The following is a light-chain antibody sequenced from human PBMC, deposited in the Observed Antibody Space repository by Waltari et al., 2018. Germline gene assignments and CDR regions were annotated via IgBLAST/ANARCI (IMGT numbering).Light chain of an antibody. CDR1: QSLVHSDGNTY. V-gene: IGKV2-30*02. CDR3: MQGTHWPLT. CDR2: KVS. Sequence: DAAMTQSPLSLPVTLGQPASISCRSSQSLVHSDGNTYLNWFHQRPGQSPRCLIYKVSRREAGVPDRFSGSGSGTDFTLKISRVEAEDVGIYYCMQGTHWPLTFGQGTRLEI. J-gene: IGKJ5*01.